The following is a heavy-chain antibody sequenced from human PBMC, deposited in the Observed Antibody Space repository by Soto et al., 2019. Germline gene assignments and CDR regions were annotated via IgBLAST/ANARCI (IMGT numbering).Heavy chain of an antibody. J-gene: IGHJ5*02. CDR3: ARQPSSGWYQGWFDP. CDR2: IYPGDSDT. D-gene: IGHD6-19*01. Sequence: GLEWMGIIYPGDSDTRYSRSFQGQVTISADKSISTAYLQWSSLKASDTAMYYWARQPSSGWYQGWFDPWGQGTLVTVSS. V-gene: IGHV5-51*01.